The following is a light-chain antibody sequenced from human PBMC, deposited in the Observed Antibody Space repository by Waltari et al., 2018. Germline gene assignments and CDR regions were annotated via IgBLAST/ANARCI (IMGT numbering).Light chain of an antibody. Sequence: QAVVTPEPSLPVSPGGTVTPPCDSSTGAVPSGHYPYWFQQSPGQVPRTLIYDTHNKHSWTPARFLGSLPGDKAALTLSGAQPEDEAEYYCLLAYGSLRVFGGGTKLAVL. CDR1: TGAVPSGHY. J-gene: IGLJ3*02. CDR3: LLAYGSLRV. CDR2: DTH. V-gene: IGLV7-46*01.